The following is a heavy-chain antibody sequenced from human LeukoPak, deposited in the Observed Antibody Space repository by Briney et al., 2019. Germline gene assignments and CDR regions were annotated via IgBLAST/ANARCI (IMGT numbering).Heavy chain of an antibody. Sequence: GGSLRLSCATSGFTFSHYGMHWVRQAPGKGLEWVAVIWSDASNMFYGDSVKGRFTISRDNSKKIVYLQMNNLGVEDTAVYYCAKDAQRGFDYSNSLESWGQGTLVTVSS. CDR2: IWSDASNM. CDR3: AKDAQRGFDYSNSLES. D-gene: IGHD4-11*01. CDR1: GFTFSHYG. V-gene: IGHV3-33*06. J-gene: IGHJ5*01.